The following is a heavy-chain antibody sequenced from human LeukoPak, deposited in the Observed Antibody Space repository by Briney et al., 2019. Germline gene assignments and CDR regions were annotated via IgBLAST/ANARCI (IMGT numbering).Heavy chain of an antibody. D-gene: IGHD3-10*01. Sequence: GGSLRLSCAASGFTFSSYAMSWVRQAPGKGLEWVSAISGSGGSTYYADSVKGRFTISRDNSKNTLYLQMNSLRAEDTAVYYCAKDHYYGSGSYVDYWGQGTLVTVSS. CDR1: GFTFSSYA. CDR2: ISGSGGST. J-gene: IGHJ4*02. V-gene: IGHV3-23*01. CDR3: AKDHYYGSGSYVDY.